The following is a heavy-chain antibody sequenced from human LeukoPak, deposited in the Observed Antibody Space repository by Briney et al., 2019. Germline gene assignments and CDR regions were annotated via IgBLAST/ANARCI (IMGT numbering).Heavy chain of an antibody. CDR2: INHSGST. V-gene: IGHV4-34*01. CDR1: GGSFSGYY. D-gene: IGHD3-10*01. J-gene: IGHJ4*02. CDR3: ARGRSDYYGSGSYSYYFDY. Sequence: SETLSLTCAVYGGSFSGYYWSWIRQPPGKGLEWIGEINHSGSTNYNPSLKSRVTISVDTSKNQFSLKLSSVTAADTAVYYCARGRSDYYGSGSYSYYFDYWGQGTLVTVSS.